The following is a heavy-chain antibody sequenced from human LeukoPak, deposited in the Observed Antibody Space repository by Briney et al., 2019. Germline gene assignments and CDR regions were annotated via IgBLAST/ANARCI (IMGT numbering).Heavy chain of an antibody. CDR3: ARIEATMIVAGED. D-gene: IGHD3-22*01. V-gene: IGHV4-31*03. CDR2: IYYSGST. CDR1: GGSISSGGYY. Sequence: SQTLSLTCTVSGGSISSGGYYWSWIRQHLGKGLEWIGYIYYSGSTYYNPSLKSRVTISVDTSKNQFSLKLSSVTAADTAVYYCARIEATMIVAGEDWGQGTLVTVSS. J-gene: IGHJ4*02.